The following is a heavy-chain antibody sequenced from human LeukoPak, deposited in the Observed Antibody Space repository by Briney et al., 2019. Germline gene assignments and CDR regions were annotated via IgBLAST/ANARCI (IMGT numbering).Heavy chain of an antibody. CDR2: IYSGGST. Sequence: GTLSLTCTVSGDSINSLDLWSWVRQAPGKGLEWVSVIYSGGSTYYADSVKGRFTISRDNSKNTLYLQMNSLRAEDTAVYYCARATSRIAARPNNPYYYGMDVWGQGTTVTASS. D-gene: IGHD6-6*01. V-gene: IGHV3-53*01. CDR3: ARATSRIAARPNNPYYYGMDV. J-gene: IGHJ6*02. CDR1: GDSINSLD.